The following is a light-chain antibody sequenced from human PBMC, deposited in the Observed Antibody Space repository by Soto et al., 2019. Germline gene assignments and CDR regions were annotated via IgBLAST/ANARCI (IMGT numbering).Light chain of an antibody. Sequence: EIVMTQSPATLSVSPGETATLSCRASQSVTYNLAWYQQKPGQGPRLLIYGAFTRATGIPARFSGSGSGTEFTLTISSLQSEDFAVYCCQQYKNWPSLTFGGGTKVEIK. J-gene: IGKJ4*01. CDR3: QQYKNWPSLT. V-gene: IGKV3-15*01. CDR2: GAF. CDR1: QSVTYN.